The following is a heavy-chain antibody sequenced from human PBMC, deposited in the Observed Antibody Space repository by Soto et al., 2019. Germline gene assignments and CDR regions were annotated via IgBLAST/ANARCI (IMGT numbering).Heavy chain of an antibody. CDR2: ISAYNGNT. D-gene: IGHD3-10*01. V-gene: IGHV1-18*01. J-gene: IGHJ6*02. CDR3: ARDSWFEELGPTRARVVPNYYYYYGMDV. Sequence: ASVKVSCKASGYTFTSYGISWVRQAPGQGLEWMGWISAYNGNTNYAQKLQGRVTMTTDTSTSTAYMELRSLRSDDTAVYYCARDSWFEELGPTRARVVPNYYYYYGMDVWGQGTTVTVSS. CDR1: GYTFTSYG.